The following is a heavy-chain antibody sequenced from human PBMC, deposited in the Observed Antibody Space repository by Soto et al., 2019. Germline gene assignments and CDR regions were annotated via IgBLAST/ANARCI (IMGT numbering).Heavy chain of an antibody. Sequence: PSETLSLTCAVSGGSISSGGYSWSWIRQPPGKGLEWIGYIYHSGSTYYNPSLKSRVTISVDRSKNQFSLKLSSVTAADTALYYCARALDYGDYLVWFDPWGQGTLVTVSS. CDR2: IYHSGST. D-gene: IGHD4-17*01. CDR3: ARALDYGDYLVWFDP. J-gene: IGHJ5*02. V-gene: IGHV4-30-2*01. CDR1: GGSISSGGYS.